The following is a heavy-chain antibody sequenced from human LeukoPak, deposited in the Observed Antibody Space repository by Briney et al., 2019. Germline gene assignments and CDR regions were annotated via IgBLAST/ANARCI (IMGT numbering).Heavy chain of an antibody. D-gene: IGHD3-22*01. CDR3: ARDYRERSKYYYDSSGTIYGMDV. J-gene: IGHJ6*02. CDR1: EFTISTYG. CDR2: ISGSGGST. Sequence: PGGSLRLSCAASEFTISTYGMSWVRQAPGKGLEWVSSISGSGGSTQYADSVQGRFAISRDNSKNTLYLQMNSLRAEDTAVYYCARDYRERSKYYYDSSGTIYGMDVWGQGTTVTVSS. V-gene: IGHV3-23*01.